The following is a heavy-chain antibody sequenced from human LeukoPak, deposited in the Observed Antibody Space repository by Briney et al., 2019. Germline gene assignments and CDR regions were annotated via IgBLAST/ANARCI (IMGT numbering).Heavy chain of an antibody. D-gene: IGHD3-10*01. CDR1: GGSISSGGYY. J-gene: IGHJ6*04. CDR2: IYYSGST. V-gene: IGHV4-31*03. CDR3: ARGVGVRGVTHYYYGMDV. Sequence: SSQTLSLTCTVSGGSISSGGYYWSWIRQPPGKGLEWIGYIYYSGSTYYNPSLKSRVTISVDTSKNQFSLKLSSVTAADTAVYYCARGVGVRGVTHYYYGMDVWGKGTTVTVSS.